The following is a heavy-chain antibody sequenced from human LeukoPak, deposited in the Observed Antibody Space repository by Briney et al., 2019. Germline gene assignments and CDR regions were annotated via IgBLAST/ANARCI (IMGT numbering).Heavy chain of an antibody. V-gene: IGHV3-30*03. D-gene: IGHD2-2*01. Sequence: GGSLRLSCAASGFTFSSYSMNWVRQAPGKGLEGVAVISYDGSNKYYADSGKGRFTISRDNSKNTLYLQMNSLRAEDTAVYYCARDPRDCSSTSCYRYYYYYYMDVWGKGTTVTVSS. J-gene: IGHJ6*03. CDR3: ARDPRDCSSTSCYRYYYYYYMDV. CDR1: GFTFSSYS. CDR2: ISYDGSNK.